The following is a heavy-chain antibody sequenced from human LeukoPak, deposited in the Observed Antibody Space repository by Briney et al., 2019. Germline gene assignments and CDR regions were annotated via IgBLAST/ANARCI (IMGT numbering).Heavy chain of an antibody. D-gene: IGHD2-15*01. CDR3: ARGQGIVVGVADQPYYGMDV. V-gene: IGHV1-69*06. CDR1: GGTFSIYA. CDR2: IIPIFGTA. J-gene: IGHJ6*04. Sequence: ASVTLSYKASGGTFSIYAISWVRQAPGQGLEWMGGIIPIFGTANYAQKFQGRVTITADKSTSTAYMELSSLRSEDTAVYCCARGQGIVVGVADQPYYGMDVWGKGTTVSVSS.